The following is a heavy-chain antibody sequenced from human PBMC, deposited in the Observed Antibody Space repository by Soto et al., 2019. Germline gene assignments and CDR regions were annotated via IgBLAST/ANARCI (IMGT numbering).Heavy chain of an antibody. D-gene: IGHD1-1*01. Sequence: QVQLVQSGAEVKKPGASVKVSCKASGYTFISYGISWVRQAPGQGLEWMGWISSYNGNTNYAQKLQGRVTMTTDTSPTKPYMEMRSLRSDDPAVYYCAGDRPTSSTRARDYPSAMAVWGQGTTVTVPS. CDR2: ISSYNGNT. CDR1: GYTFISYG. J-gene: IGHJ6*02. CDR3: AGDRPTSSTRARDYPSAMAV. V-gene: IGHV1-18*01.